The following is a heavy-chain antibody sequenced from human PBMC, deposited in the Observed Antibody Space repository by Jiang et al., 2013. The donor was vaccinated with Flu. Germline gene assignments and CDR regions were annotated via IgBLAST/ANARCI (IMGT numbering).Heavy chain of an antibody. Sequence: SCKASGYTFTSYGISWVRQAPGQGLEWMGWIGTYNGDTNYAQKLQGRLTMTTDTSTSTAYMELRSLRSDDTAVYYCARSQGVVVVAAPHSLLDYWGQGT. CDR2: IGTYNGDT. J-gene: IGHJ4*02. CDR1: GYTFTSYG. CDR3: ARSQGVVVVAAPHSLLDY. D-gene: IGHD2-15*01. V-gene: IGHV1-18*04.